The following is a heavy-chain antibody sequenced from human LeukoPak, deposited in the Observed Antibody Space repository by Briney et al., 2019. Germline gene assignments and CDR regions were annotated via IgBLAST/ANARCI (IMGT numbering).Heavy chain of an antibody. CDR3: ARVGVSDIAAYYFDY. CDR1: GGTFSSYA. Sequence: SVKVSCKASGGTFSSYAISWVRQAPGQGLEWMGGIIPIFGTANYAQKFQGRVTITADESTSTAYMELSSLRSEDTAVYYCARVGVSDIAAYYFDYWGQGTLVTVSS. CDR2: IIPIFGTA. V-gene: IGHV1-69*13. D-gene: IGHD6-25*01. J-gene: IGHJ4*02.